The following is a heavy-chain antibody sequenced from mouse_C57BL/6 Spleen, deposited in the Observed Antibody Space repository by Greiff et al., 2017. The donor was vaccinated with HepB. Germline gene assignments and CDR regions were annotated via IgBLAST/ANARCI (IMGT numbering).Heavy chain of an antibody. Sequence: EVQLMESGGGLVQPGGSLSLSCAASGFTFTDYYMSWVRQPPGKALEWLGFIRNKANGYTTEYSASVKGRFTISRDNSQSILYLQMNALRAEDSATYYCARYTPLYDAMDYWGQGTSVTVSS. CDR3: ARYTPLYDAMDY. V-gene: IGHV7-3*01. J-gene: IGHJ4*01. CDR1: GFTFTDYY. CDR2: IRNKANGYTT. D-gene: IGHD6-1*01.